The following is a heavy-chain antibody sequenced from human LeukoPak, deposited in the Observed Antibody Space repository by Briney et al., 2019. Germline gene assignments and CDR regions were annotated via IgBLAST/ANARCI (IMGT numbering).Heavy chain of an antibody. CDR3: ARQLGADYDFLTGPYYFDY. J-gene: IGHJ4*02. CDR1: GYSFTSNW. D-gene: IGHD3-9*01. Sequence: GESLKISCKGSGYSFTSNWIGWVRQMPGKGLEWLGIIYPGDSDTTYSPSFQGHVTISADKSTNTAYLQWSSLKASDTAMYYCARQLGADYDFLTGPYYFDYWGQGTLVTVSS. CDR2: IYPGDSDT. V-gene: IGHV5-51*01.